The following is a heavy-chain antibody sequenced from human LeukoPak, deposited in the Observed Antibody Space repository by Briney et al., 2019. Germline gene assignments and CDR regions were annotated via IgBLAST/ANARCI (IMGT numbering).Heavy chain of an antibody. J-gene: IGHJ4*02. D-gene: IGHD5-18*01. V-gene: IGHV3-23*01. Sequence: GGSLRLSCAASGFTFSSYAMSWVRQGPGKGLEWVSAISDNGVGTYYADSVKGRFTISRDNSKNTLYLQMNSLRAEDTAVYYCAKSPRGYTYGHTEYYFDFWGQGTLVTVSS. CDR3: AKSPRGYTYGHTEYYFDF. CDR1: GFTFSSYA. CDR2: ISDNGVGT.